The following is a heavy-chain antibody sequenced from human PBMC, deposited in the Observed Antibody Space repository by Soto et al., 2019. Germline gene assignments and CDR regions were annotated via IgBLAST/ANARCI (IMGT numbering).Heavy chain of an antibody. V-gene: IGHV1-3*01. CDR3: ARVYSPSWYSARSYYFDY. CDR1: GYTFTSYA. J-gene: IGHJ4*02. Sequence: APVKVSCKASGYTFTSYAMHWVRQAPGQRLEWMGWINAGNGNTKYSQKFQGRVTITRDTSASTAYMELSSLRSEDTAVYYCARVYSPSWYSARSYYFDYWGQGTLATVSS. CDR2: INAGNGNT. D-gene: IGHD6-13*01.